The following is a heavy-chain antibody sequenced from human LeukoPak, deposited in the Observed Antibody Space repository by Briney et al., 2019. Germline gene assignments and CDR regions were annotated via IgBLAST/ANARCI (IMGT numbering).Heavy chain of an antibody. Sequence: PSETLSLTCAVSAGSFSDYYWSWIRRPPGRGLECIGEFTHRGRTNYNPSLKSRVTISVDTSNNQFSLTLSSVTAADTAVYYCATIFGGYSDFVSWGQGTLVTVSS. CDR1: AGSFSDYY. CDR3: ATIFGGYSDFVS. V-gene: IGHV4-34*01. D-gene: IGHD5-12*01. J-gene: IGHJ4*02. CDR2: FTHRGRT.